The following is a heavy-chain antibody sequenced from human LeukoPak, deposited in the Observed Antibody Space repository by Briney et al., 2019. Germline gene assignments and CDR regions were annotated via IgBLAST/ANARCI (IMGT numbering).Heavy chain of an antibody. CDR3: ARDFYHDSSGSSFDY. CDR1: GFTFSSYS. V-gene: IGHV3-21*01. J-gene: IGHJ4*02. Sequence: GGSLRLSCAASGFTFSSYSMNWVRQAPGKGLEWVSSISSSSSYIYYADSVKGRSTISRDNAKNSLYLQMNSLRAEDTAVYYCARDFYHDSSGSSFDYWGQGTLVTVSS. D-gene: IGHD3-22*01. CDR2: ISSSSSYI.